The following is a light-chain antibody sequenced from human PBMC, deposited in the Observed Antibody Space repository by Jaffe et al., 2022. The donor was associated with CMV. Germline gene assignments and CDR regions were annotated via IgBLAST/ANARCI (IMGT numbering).Light chain of an antibody. J-gene: IGKJ2*01. CDR1: QSVSSTF. V-gene: IGKV3-20*01. Sequence: EIVLTQSPGTLSLSPGERATLSCTASQSVSSTFLAWYQQKPGQAPRLLIYGASTRATGIPDRFSGSGSGTDFTLTITTLEPEDFAVYYCQRYGTSPLYTFGQGTKLEIK. CDR3: QRYGTSPLYT. CDR2: GAS.